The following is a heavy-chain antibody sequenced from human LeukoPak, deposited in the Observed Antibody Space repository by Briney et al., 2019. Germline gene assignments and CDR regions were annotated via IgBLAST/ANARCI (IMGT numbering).Heavy chain of an antibody. Sequence: GGSLRLSCAASGFTFSSYEMNWVRQAPGKGLEWVSYISSSSSTIYYADSVKGRFTISRDNAKNSLYLQMNSLRAEDTAVYYCARQMALVVWGQGTLVTVSS. CDR2: ISSSSSTI. CDR3: ARQMALVV. V-gene: IGHV3-48*01. CDR1: GFTFSSYE. D-gene: IGHD5-24*01. J-gene: IGHJ4*02.